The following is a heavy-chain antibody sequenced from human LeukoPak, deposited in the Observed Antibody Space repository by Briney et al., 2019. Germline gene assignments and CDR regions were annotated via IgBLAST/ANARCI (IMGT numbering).Heavy chain of an antibody. CDR1: GGSFSGYY. Sequence: PSETLSLTCAVYGGSFSGYYWSWIRQPPGKGLEWIGEINHSGSTNYNPSLKSRVTISVDTSKNQFSLKLSSVTAADTAVYYCASGIGYCSSTSCSNVGNWFDPWGQGTLVTVPS. D-gene: IGHD2-2*01. CDR2: INHSGST. CDR3: ASGIGYCSSTSCSNVGNWFDP. V-gene: IGHV4-34*01. J-gene: IGHJ5*02.